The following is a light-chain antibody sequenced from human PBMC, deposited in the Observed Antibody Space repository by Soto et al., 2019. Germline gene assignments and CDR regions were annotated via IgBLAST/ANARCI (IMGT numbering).Light chain of an antibody. V-gene: IGKV3-20*01. CDR2: AAS. J-gene: IGKJ3*01. CDR1: QSVSSSY. Sequence: EIVLTQSPGTLSVSPGERATLSCRASQSVSSSYLAWYQQKPGQAPRLLIYAASSRATGIPDRFSGSRSGTDFTLTISRLEPEDFAVYYCQQYGSSPPFTFGPGTKVDIK. CDR3: QQYGSSPPFT.